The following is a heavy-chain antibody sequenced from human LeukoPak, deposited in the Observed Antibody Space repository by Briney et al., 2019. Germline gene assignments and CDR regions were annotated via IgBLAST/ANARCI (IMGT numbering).Heavy chain of an antibody. Sequence: PSETLSLTCTVSGGSMTNYYWSWIRQPPGKGLEWIAYIYYNGNSNYNPSLRGRVTISVDTSKSQFSLKVRSATAADTAVYYCARIVLVTAGAFDIWGQGTVVTVSS. CDR1: GGSMTNYY. V-gene: IGHV4-59*01. D-gene: IGHD2-21*02. J-gene: IGHJ3*02. CDR3: ARIVLVTAGAFDI. CDR2: IYYNGNS.